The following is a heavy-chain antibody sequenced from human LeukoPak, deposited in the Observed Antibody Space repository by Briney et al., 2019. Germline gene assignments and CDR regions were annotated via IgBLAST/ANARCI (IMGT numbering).Heavy chain of an antibody. V-gene: IGHV3-30*04. CDR3: ARLNSGYDY. CDR2: ISYDGSNK. CDR1: GFALSSNP. D-gene: IGHD5-12*01. J-gene: IGHJ4*02. Sequence: GGSLRLSCTASGFALSSNPMHWVRQAPGRGLEWVAVISYDGSNKYYADSVKGRFTISRDNSKNTLYLQMNSLRAEDTAVYYCARLNSGYDYWGQGTLVTVSS.